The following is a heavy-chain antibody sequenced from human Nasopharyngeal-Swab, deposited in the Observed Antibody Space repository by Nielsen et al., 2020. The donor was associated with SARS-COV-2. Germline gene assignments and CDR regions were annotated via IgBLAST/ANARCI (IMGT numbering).Heavy chain of an antibody. J-gene: IGHJ6*02. CDR3: ASGGYGDYDAYYYGMDV. D-gene: IGHD4-17*01. CDR1: GFSFSNYN. V-gene: IGHV3-21*01. CDR2: IHSSSNSI. Sequence: GGSLRLSCAASGFSFSNYNMNWVRQAPGKGLEWVSSIHSSSNSIYYGDSVKGRFTISRDNAKNSLFLQMNSLRAEDTAVYYCASGGYGDYDAYYYGMDVWGQGTTVTVSS.